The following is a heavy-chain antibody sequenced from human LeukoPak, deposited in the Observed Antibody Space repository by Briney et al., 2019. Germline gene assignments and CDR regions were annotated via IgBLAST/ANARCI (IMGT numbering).Heavy chain of an antibody. V-gene: IGHV1-46*03. CDR2: INPSGGST. CDR3: ASTHRGLYYFDY. Sequence: ASVKVSCKASGYTFTSYYMHWVRQAPGQGLEWMGIINPSGGSTSYAQKFQGRVTTTRDKATSTVYMELSSLRSEDTAVYYCASTHRGLYYFDYWGQGTLVTVSS. J-gene: IGHJ4*02. D-gene: IGHD3-16*01. CDR1: GYTFTSYY.